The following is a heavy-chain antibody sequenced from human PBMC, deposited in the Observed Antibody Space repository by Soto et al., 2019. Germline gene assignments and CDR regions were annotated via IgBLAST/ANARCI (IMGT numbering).Heavy chain of an antibody. V-gene: IGHV1-24*01. CDR3: ATDSIAAGRAFDI. J-gene: IGHJ3*02. CDR2: FDPEDGET. CDR1: GYSFTSYY. Sequence: ASVKVSCKASGYSFTSYYMHWVRQAPGKGLEWMGGFDPEDGETIYAQKFQGRVTMTEDTSTDTAYMELSSLRSEDTAVYYCATDSIAAGRAFDIWGQGTMVTVSS. D-gene: IGHD6-13*01.